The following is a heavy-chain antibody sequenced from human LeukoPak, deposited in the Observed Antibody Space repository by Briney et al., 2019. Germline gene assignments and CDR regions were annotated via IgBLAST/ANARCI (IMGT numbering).Heavy chain of an antibody. Sequence: GGSLRLSCAASGFKFSGFEMTWVRQSPGKGLEWISHIGNSSNTKHYADAVKGRFTISRDNAKNSLYLQMNSLRAEDTAVYYCAIVAMETMVLVIIGEFDHWGRGTLVSVSS. D-gene: IGHD3-10*01. CDR3: AIVAMETMVLVIIGEFDH. CDR2: IGNSSNTK. J-gene: IGHJ4*01. V-gene: IGHV3-48*03. CDR1: GFKFSGFE.